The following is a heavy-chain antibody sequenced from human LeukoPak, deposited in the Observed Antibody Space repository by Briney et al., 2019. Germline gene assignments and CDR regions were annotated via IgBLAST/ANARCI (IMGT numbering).Heavy chain of an antibody. V-gene: IGHV3-74*01. J-gene: IGHJ4*02. CDR1: GFTFSTYW. D-gene: IGHD1-14*01. CDR2: IKSDGSGT. Sequence: PGGSLRLSCAASGFTFSTYWMHWARQAPGKGLVWVSRIKSDGSGTTYADSVKGRFTISRDNAKNTLYLQMNNLRAEDTAVYFCAREFRKPSTGDWGQGTLVTVSS. CDR3: AREFRKPSTGD.